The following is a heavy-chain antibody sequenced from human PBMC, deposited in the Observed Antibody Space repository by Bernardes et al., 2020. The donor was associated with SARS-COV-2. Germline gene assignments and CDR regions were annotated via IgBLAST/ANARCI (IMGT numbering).Heavy chain of an antibody. Sequence: GGSLRLCCAASGFTFRSYAMNWVHKAPGKGLEWVSAINYSGGSTYYADSVKGRFTISRDNSKNTLYLQMNSLRAEDTAVYYCAKDASTVSHYYYYGMDVWGQGTTVTVSS. D-gene: IGHD4-4*01. CDR1: GFTFRSYA. CDR3: AKDASTVSHYYYYGMDV. J-gene: IGHJ6*02. CDR2: INYSGGST. V-gene: IGHV3-23*01.